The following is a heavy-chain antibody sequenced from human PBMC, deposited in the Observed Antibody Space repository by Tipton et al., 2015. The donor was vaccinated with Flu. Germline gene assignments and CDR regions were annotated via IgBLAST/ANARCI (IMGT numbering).Heavy chain of an antibody. CDR2: IHRSGSF. CDR3: ARRDYSDYVSDPKNWFGP. Sequence: TLSLTCTISGDSISSLYYWAWIRQPPGKGLEWIGTIHRSGSFKYDPSLNSRVTISVDTSNNRFSLRVTSVTAADTAIFYCARRDYSDYVSDPKNWFGPWGQGILGTVSA. V-gene: IGHV4-38-2*02. D-gene: IGHD4-11*01. J-gene: IGHJ5*02. CDR1: GDSISSLYY.